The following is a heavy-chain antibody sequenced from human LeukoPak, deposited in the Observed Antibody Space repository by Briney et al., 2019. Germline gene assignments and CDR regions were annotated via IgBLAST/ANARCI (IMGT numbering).Heavy chain of an antibody. Sequence: PSETLSLTCTVSGGSISSGGYYWSWIRQPPGKGLEWIGYIYHSGSTYYNPSLKSRVTISVNRSKNQFSLKLSSVTAADTAVYYCARDGRHGRGSSDIWGQGTMVTVSS. J-gene: IGHJ3*02. CDR1: GGSISSGGYY. CDR2: IYHSGST. D-gene: IGHD1-26*01. V-gene: IGHV4-30-2*01. CDR3: ARDGRHGRGSSDI.